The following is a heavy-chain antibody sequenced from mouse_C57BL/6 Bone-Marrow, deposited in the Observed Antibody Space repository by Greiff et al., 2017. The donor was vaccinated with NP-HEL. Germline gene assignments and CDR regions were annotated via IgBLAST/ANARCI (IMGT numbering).Heavy chain of an antibody. CDR3: ARQPYYYGSSYWYFDV. D-gene: IGHD1-1*01. Sequence: EVQLVESGGGLVQPGGSLKLSCAASGFTFSDYGMAWVRQAPRKGPEWVAFISNLAYSIYYADTVTGRFTISRENAKNTLYLEMSSLRSEDTAMYYCARQPYYYGSSYWYFDVWGTGTTVTVSS. J-gene: IGHJ1*03. CDR1: GFTFSDYG. V-gene: IGHV5-15*01. CDR2: ISNLAYSI.